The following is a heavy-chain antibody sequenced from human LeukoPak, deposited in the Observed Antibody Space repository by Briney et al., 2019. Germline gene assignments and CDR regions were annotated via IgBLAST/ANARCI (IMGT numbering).Heavy chain of an antibody. V-gene: IGHV3-48*03. J-gene: IGHJ5*02. D-gene: IGHD3-10*01. CDR3: ASEYYYGSGSYP. CDR1: GFTFSSYE. Sequence: GGSLRLSCAASGFTFSSYEMNWVRQAPGKGLEWVSYISSSGSTIYYADSVKGRFTISRDNSKNTLYLQMNSLRAEDTAVYYCASEYYYGSGSYPWGQGTLVTVSS. CDR2: ISSSGSTI.